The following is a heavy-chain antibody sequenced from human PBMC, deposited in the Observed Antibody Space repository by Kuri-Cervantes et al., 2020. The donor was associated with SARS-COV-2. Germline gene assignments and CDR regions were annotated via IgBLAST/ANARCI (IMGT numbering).Heavy chain of an antibody. CDR1: GFTFSTYG. CDR2: VWYDGRNK. D-gene: IGHD2-15*01. CDR3: ARAGYCSGGSCYGNWFDP. V-gene: IGHV3-33*01. J-gene: IGHJ5*02. Sequence: GGFLRLSCAASGFTFSTYGMHWVRQAPGKGLEGLPLVWYDGRNKYYADSVRGRFTISRDNAKNSLYLQMNSLRAEDTAVYYCARAGYCSGGSCYGNWFDPWGQGTLVTVSS.